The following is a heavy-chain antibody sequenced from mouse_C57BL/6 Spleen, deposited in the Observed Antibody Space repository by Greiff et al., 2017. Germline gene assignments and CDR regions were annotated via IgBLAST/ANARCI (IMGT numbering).Heavy chain of an antibody. D-gene: IGHD2-1*01. CDR1: GFSLTSYG. CDR2: IWSDGST. V-gene: IGHV2-6-1*01. Sequence: VQRVESGPGLVAPSQRLSITCTVSGFSLTSYGVHWVRQPPGKGLEWLVVIWSDGSTTYNSALKSRLSISKDNSKSQVFLKMNSLQTDDTAMYYCARHIYYDSYAMDYWGQGTSVTVSS. CDR3: ARHIYYDSYAMDY. J-gene: IGHJ4*01.